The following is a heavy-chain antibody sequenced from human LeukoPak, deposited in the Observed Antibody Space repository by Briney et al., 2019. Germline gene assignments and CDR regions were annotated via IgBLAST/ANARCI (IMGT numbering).Heavy chain of an antibody. D-gene: IGHD3-10*01. CDR3: ARDEAYGSGDYYYYGMDV. V-gene: IGHV3-64*01. CDR1: GFSFSHYA. J-gene: IGHJ6*02. Sequence: GGSLRLSCAASGFSFSHYAMYWVRQAPGKGLEYVSGISSNGGSTYYGSSVKGRFTISRDNAKNSLYLQMNSLRAEDTAVYYCARDEAYGSGDYYYYGMDVWGQGTTVTVSS. CDR2: ISSNGGST.